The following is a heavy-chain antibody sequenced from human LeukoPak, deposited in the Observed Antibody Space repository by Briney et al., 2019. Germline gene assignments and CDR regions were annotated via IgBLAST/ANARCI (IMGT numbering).Heavy chain of an antibody. CDR1: GGSISSYY. CDR2: IYYSGST. V-gene: IGHV4-59*01. J-gene: IGHJ4*02. CDR3: ARSLYSQGVTFDY. Sequence: EASETLSLTCTVSGGSISSYYWSWIRQPPGKGLEWIGCIYYSGSTNYNPSLKSRVTISVDTSKNQFSLKLSSVTAADTAVYYCARSLYSQGVTFDYWGQGTLVTVSS. D-gene: IGHD3-3*01.